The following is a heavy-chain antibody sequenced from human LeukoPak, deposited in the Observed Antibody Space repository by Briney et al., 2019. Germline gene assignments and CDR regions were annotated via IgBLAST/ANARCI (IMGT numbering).Heavy chain of an antibody. D-gene: IGHD6-6*01. CDR1: GFTFSTYA. V-gene: IGHV3-23*01. CDR3: ARGRPVFDY. J-gene: IGHJ4*02. Sequence: GGSLRLSCAASGFTFSTYAMTWVRQAPGKGLEWVSLISGTGGSTYYADSVKGRFTISRDNSKNTLYLQMNSLRAEDTAVYYCARGRPVFDYWGQGTLVTVSS. CDR2: ISGTGGST.